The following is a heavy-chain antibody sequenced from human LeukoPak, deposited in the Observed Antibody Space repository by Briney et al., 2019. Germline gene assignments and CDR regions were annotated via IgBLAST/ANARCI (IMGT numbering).Heavy chain of an antibody. D-gene: IGHD1-26*01. J-gene: IGHJ5*02. CDR1: RFTFSSYA. V-gene: IGHV3-23*01. CDR3: AKALGGSGSYRNWFDP. CDR2: ISGSGGTT. Sequence: PGRSLRLSCAASRFTFSSYAMSWVRQAPGKGLEWVSSISGSGGTTYYAESVKGRITISRDNSKNTLYLQMNSLRAEDTAIYYCAKALGGSGSYRNWFDPWGQGTLVTVSS.